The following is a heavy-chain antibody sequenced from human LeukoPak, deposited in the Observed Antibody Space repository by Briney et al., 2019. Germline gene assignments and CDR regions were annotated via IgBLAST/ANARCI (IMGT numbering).Heavy chain of an antibody. Sequence: GGSLRLSCATSGFTFSTYAMSWVRQAPGEGLEWVSSISGSGYSTYYTDSVKGRFTISRDNSKSTLYLQMNSLRGEDTAVYYCARRSSSGWYPDYYYYYMDVWGKGTTVTISS. J-gene: IGHJ6*03. CDR1: GFTFSTYA. CDR3: ARRSSSGWYPDYYYYYMDV. CDR2: ISGSGYST. V-gene: IGHV3-23*01. D-gene: IGHD6-19*01.